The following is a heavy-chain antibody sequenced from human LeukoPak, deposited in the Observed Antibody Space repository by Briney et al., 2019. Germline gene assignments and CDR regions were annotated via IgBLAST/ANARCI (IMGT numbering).Heavy chain of an antibody. CDR2: ITYNSIYI. V-gene: IGHV3-21*04. CDR3: ARDSPVRNDGWPLFDY. J-gene: IGHJ4*02. CDR1: GFTFNAYS. Sequence: GGSLRLSCAASGFTFNAYSMNWVRQAPGKGLEWVSSITYNSIYIYYADSLKGRFTISRDNAKNSLYLQMNSLRAEDTAIYYCARDSPVRNDGWPLFDYWGQGTLVTVSS. D-gene: IGHD1-1*01.